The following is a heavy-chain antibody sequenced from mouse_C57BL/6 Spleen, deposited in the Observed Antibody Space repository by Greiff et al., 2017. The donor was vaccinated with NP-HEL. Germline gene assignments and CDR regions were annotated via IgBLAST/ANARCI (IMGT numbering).Heavy chain of an antibody. J-gene: IGHJ3*01. D-gene: IGHD2-4*01. CDR2: ISDGGSYT. CDR1: GFTFSSYA. CDR3: ARDRGDYDYGFAY. V-gene: IGHV5-4*01. Sequence: EVMLVESGGGLVKPGGSLKLSCAASGFTFSSYAMSWVRQTPEKRLEWVATISDGGSYTYYPDNVKGRFTISRDNAKNNLYLQMSHLKSEDTAMYYCARDRGDYDYGFAYWGQGTLVTVSA.